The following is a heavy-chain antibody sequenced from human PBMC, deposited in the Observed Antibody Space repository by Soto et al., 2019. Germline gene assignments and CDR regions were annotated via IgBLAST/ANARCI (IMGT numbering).Heavy chain of an antibody. J-gene: IGHJ5*02. V-gene: IGHV4-4*07. CDR3: ARDREEYSGSGSYYPNWFDL. CDR2: VHPRGST. Sequence: SETLSLTCSVSGDFLSIYFWNWIRLPAGKGLEWIGQVHPRGSTNHSPSLKSRVTMSVDTSKNQLSLRLSSVTAADTAVYYCARDREEYSGSGSYYPNWFDLWGQGTLVTVSS. D-gene: IGHD3-10*01. CDR1: GDFLSIYF.